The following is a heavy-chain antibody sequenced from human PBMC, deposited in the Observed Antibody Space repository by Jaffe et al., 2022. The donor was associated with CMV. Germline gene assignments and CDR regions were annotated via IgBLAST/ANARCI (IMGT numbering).Heavy chain of an antibody. CDR2: ISYDGSNK. V-gene: IGHV3-30*18. Sequence: QVQLVESGGGVVQPGRSLRLSCAASGFTFSSYGMHWVRQAPGKGLEWVAVISYDGSNKYYADSVKGRFTISRDNSKNTLYLQMNSLRAEDTAVYYCAKDLSGYDLGWFDPWGQGTLVTVSS. CDR1: GFTFSSYG. J-gene: IGHJ5*02. CDR3: AKDLSGYDLGWFDP. D-gene: IGHD5-12*01.